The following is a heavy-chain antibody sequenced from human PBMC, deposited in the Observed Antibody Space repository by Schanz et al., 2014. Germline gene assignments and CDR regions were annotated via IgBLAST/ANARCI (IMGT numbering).Heavy chain of an antibody. D-gene: IGHD3-22*01. J-gene: IGHJ4*02. V-gene: IGHV1-69*04. CDR1: GGTFSSFA. CDR3: ARAGQDYSDSSGYATYYFGN. CDR2: IIPILDIT. Sequence: QVQLVQSGAEVKKPGSSVKVSCKASGGTFSSFAIFWVRQAPGQGLEWMGTIIPILDITNYAQKFQGRVTIHADKSTSTASMELSTLRSEDTAVYYCARAGQDYSDSSGYATYYFGNWGQGTLVTVSS.